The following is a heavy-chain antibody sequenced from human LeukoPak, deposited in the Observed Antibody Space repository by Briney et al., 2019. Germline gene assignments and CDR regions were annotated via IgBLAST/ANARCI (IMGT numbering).Heavy chain of an antibody. V-gene: IGHV4-34*01. Sequence: SETRSLTCAVYGGSFSGYYWSWIRQPPGKGLEWIGEINHSGSTNYNPSLKSRVTISVDTSKNQFSLKLSSVTAADTAVYYCARQNRTARPNDYWGQGTLVTVSS. J-gene: IGHJ4*02. CDR1: GGSFSGYY. CDR2: INHSGST. CDR3: ARQNRTARPNDY. D-gene: IGHD6-6*01.